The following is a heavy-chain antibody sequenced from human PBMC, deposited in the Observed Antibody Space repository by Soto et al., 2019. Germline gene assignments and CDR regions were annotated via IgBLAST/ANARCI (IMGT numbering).Heavy chain of an antibody. CDR1: GYTFSAYP. CDR2: IHTGSGNT. D-gene: IGHD2-21*02. CDR3: ARPLYGGDSPYDF. V-gene: IGHV1-3*04. Sequence: QVQLVQSGAEVKKPGASVRISCKSSGYTFSAYPIHWVRQAPGQGLEWMGRIHTGSGNTQHSQKTQGRVTITRDKSATTAFMELSSLSSEDTAVYYCARPLYGGDSPYDFWGQGTLVTVSS. J-gene: IGHJ4*02.